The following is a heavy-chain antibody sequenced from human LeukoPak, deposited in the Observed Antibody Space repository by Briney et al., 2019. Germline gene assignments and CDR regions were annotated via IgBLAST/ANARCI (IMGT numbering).Heavy chain of an antibody. V-gene: IGHV1-18*01. D-gene: IGHD3-22*01. CDR3: ARDVNYYDSSGYPVDY. CDR2: ISAYNGNT. J-gene: IGHJ4*02. Sequence: GASVKVSCKASGYTFTSYGISWVRQAPGQGLEWMGWISAYNGNTNYAQKLQGRVTMTTDTSTSTAYMELRSLRSDDTAVYYCARDVNYYDSSGYPVDYWGQGTLVTVSS. CDR1: GYTFTSYG.